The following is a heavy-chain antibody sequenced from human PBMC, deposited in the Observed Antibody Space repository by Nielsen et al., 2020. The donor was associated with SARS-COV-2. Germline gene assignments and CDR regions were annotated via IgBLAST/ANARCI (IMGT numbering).Heavy chain of an antibody. Sequence: GESLKISCAASGFTFSSYWMSWVRQAPGKGLEWVANIKQDGSEKYYVDSVKGRFTISRDNAENSLYLQMNSLRAEDTAVYYCAGLSMYSSGWNYWGQGTLVTVSS. D-gene: IGHD6-19*01. CDR1: GFTFSSYW. V-gene: IGHV3-7*01. J-gene: IGHJ4*02. CDR2: IKQDGSEK. CDR3: AGLSMYSSGWNY.